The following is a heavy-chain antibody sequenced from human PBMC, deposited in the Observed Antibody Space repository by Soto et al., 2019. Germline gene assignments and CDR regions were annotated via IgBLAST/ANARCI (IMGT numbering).Heavy chain of an antibody. CDR3: AKVGRCSGGSCYSEGGWFDY. J-gene: IGHJ4*02. D-gene: IGHD2-15*01. CDR1: GFTFSSYA. V-gene: IGHV3-23*01. CDR2: ISGSGGST. Sequence: EVQLLESGGGLVQPGGSLRLSCAASGFTFSSYAMRWVRQAPGKGLEWVSAISGSGGSTYYADSVKGRFTISRDNSKNTLYLQMNSLRAEDTAVYYCAKVGRCSGGSCYSEGGWFDYWGQGTLVTVSS.